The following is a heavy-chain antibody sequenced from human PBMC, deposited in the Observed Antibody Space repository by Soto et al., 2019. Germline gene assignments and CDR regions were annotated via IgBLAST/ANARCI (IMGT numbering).Heavy chain of an antibody. CDR2: IYSGGST. CDR3: ARDGSSRPNYYYYGMDV. V-gene: IGHV3-53*01. Sequence: GGSLRLSCAASGFTVSSNYMSWVRQAPGKGLEWVSVIYSGGSTYYADSVKGRFTISRDNSKNTLYLQMNSLRAEDTAVYYCARDGSSRPNYYYYGMDVWGQGTTVTVSS. CDR1: GFTVSSNY. D-gene: IGHD6-13*01. J-gene: IGHJ6*02.